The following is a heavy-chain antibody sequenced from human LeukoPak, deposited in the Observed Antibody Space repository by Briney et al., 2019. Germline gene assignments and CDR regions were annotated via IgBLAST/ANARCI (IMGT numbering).Heavy chain of an antibody. D-gene: IGHD6-13*01. Sequence: GESLKISCKGSGYSFTSYWIGWVRQMPGKGLEWMGIIYPGDSDTRYSPSFQGQVTISADKSISTAYLQWSSLKASDTAMYYCARRVGSSSWYGVYYYYMDVWGKGTTVTVSS. CDR3: ARRVGSSSWYGVYYYYMDV. CDR2: IYPGDSDT. CDR1: GYSFTSYW. J-gene: IGHJ6*03. V-gene: IGHV5-51*01.